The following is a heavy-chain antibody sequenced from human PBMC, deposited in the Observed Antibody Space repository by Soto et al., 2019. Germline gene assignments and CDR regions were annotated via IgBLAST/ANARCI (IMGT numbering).Heavy chain of an antibody. CDR1: GGTFSSYA. Sequence: SVKVSCKASGGTFSSYAISWVRQAPGQGLEWMGGIIPIFGTANYAQKFQGGVTITADESTSTAYMELSSLRSEDTALYYCARDRMPSAYYYDSSGTLDYWGQGTLVTVSS. D-gene: IGHD3-22*01. CDR2: IIPIFGTA. CDR3: ARDRMPSAYYYDSSGTLDY. V-gene: IGHV1-69*13. J-gene: IGHJ4*02.